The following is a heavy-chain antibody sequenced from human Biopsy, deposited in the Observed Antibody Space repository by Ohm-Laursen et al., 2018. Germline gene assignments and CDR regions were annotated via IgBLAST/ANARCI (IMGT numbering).Heavy chain of an antibody. Sequence: SLRLSCTASDFTFDDYAMSWVRQRPGKGLEWVSGITWNSGQIAYADSVKGRFTISRDNAKNVLWLQMNSLRVDDTAMYYCVKDIRRYFYGMDVWGQGTTVTVS. D-gene: IGHD2/OR15-2a*01. CDR3: VKDIRRYFYGMDV. CDR1: DFTFDDYA. V-gene: IGHV3-9*01. J-gene: IGHJ6*02. CDR2: ITWNSGQI.